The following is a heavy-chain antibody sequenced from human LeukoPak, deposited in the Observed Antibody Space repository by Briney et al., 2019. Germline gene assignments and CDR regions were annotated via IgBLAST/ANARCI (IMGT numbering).Heavy chain of an antibody. CDR3: ARAPVVVAATDY. CDR1: GYTFTSYG. V-gene: IGHV1-18*01. CDR2: TSAYNGNA. D-gene: IGHD2-15*01. Sequence: SVKVSCKASGYTFTSYGISWGQQAPGQGLEWMGWTSAYNGNANYAQKLQGRVTMTTDTSTSTAYMELRSLRSDDTAVYYCARAPVVVAATDYWGQGTLVTVSS. J-gene: IGHJ4*02.